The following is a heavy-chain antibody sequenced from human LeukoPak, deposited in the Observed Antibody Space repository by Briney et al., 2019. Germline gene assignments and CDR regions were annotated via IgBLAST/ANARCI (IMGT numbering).Heavy chain of an antibody. D-gene: IGHD1-26*01. CDR2: IIPIFGTA. V-gene: IGHV1-69*05. CDR3: ARDTRSGSYTTSLRAFDI. J-gene: IGHJ3*02. Sequence: SVKVSCXASGGTFSSYAISWVRQAPGQGLEWMGGIIPIFGTANYAQKFQGRVTITTDESTSTAYMELSSLRSEDTAVYYCARDTRSGSYTTSLRAFDIWGQGTMVTVSS. CDR1: GGTFSSYA.